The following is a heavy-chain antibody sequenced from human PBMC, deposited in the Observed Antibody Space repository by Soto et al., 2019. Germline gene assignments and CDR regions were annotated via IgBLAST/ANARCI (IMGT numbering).Heavy chain of an antibody. CDR3: ARDLYYYYYYGMDV. Sequence: ASVKVSCKASGYTFTSYAMHWVRQAPGQRLEWMGWINAGNGNTKYSQKFQGRVTITRDTSAGTAYMELSSLRSEDTAVYYCARDLYYYYYYGMDVWGQGTTVTVSS. V-gene: IGHV1-3*01. CDR2: INAGNGNT. J-gene: IGHJ6*02. CDR1: GYTFTSYA.